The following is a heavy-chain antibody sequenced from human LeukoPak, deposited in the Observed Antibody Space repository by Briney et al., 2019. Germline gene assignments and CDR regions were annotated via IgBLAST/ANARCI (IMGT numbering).Heavy chain of an antibody. Sequence: GGSLRLSCAASGFTFSSYAMHWVRQAPGKGLEWVAVISYDGSNKYYADSVKGRFTTSRDNSKNTLYLQMNSLRAEDTAVYYCARVQYYYDSSGYYQYFDYWGQGTLVTVSS. J-gene: IGHJ4*02. CDR1: GFTFSSYA. D-gene: IGHD3-22*01. V-gene: IGHV3-30*04. CDR3: ARVQYYYDSSGYYQYFDY. CDR2: ISYDGSNK.